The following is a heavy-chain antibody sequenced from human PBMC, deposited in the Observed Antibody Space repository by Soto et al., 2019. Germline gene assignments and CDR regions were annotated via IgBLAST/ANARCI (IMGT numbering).Heavy chain of an antibody. CDR1: GFTFSSYA. Sequence: GGSLRLSCAASGFTFSSYAMSWVRQAPGKGLEWVSAISGSGGSTYYADSVKGRFTISRDNSKNTLYLQMNSLRAEDTAVYYCANDLTGRQRARYPQENWGQGTLVTVSS. CDR3: ANDLTGRQRARYPQEN. CDR2: ISGSGGST. D-gene: IGHD2-15*01. V-gene: IGHV3-23*01. J-gene: IGHJ4*02.